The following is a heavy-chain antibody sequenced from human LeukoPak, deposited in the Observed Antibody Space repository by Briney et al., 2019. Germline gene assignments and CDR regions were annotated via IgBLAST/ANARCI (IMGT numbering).Heavy chain of an antibody. CDR1: GFIFRNTE. V-gene: IGHV3-48*03. D-gene: IGHD4-17*01. CDR3: ARPALYLHGDFPRV. CDR2: ISSSGGVT. Sequence: TGGSLRLSCTLSGFIFRNTEMNWVRQAPGKGLEWVSFISSSGGVTNYADSVKGRFTISRDNAKKSLYLQMNSLTAEDTAVYYCARPALYLHGDFPRVWGRGTTVIVSS. J-gene: IGHJ6*04.